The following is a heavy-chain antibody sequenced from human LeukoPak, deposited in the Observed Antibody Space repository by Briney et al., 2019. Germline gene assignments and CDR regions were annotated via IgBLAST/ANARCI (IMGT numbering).Heavy chain of an antibody. Sequence: PGGSLRLSCAASGLTFSSYEMNWVRQAPGKGLEWVSYISSSGSSIYYADSVKGRFTISRDNAKKSLYLQMHSLRAEDTAVYYCARDSHKFDSSGYYPDAFDIWGQGTMGTVSS. D-gene: IGHD3-22*01. CDR1: GLTFSSYE. V-gene: IGHV3-48*03. CDR3: ARDSHKFDSSGYYPDAFDI. CDR2: ISSSGSSI. J-gene: IGHJ3*02.